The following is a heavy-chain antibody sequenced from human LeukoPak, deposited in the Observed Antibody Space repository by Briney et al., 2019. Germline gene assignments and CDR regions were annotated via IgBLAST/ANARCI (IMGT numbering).Heavy chain of an antibody. V-gene: IGHV4-59*01. Sequence: PSETLSLTCTVSGGSISSYYWSWIRQPPGKGLEWIGYIYYSGSTNYNPSLKSRVTIPVDTSKNQFSLKLSSVTAADTAVYYCAREVSRWFDTWGQGTLVTVSS. CDR2: IYYSGST. CDR1: GGSISSYY. CDR3: AREVSRWFDT. J-gene: IGHJ5*02.